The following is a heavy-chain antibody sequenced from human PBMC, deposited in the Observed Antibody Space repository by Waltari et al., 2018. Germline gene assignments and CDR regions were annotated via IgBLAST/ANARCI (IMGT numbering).Heavy chain of an antibody. J-gene: IGHJ3*02. CDR2: INHSGST. V-gene: IGHV4-34*01. Sequence: QVQLQQWGAGLLKPSETLSLTCAVYGGSFSGYYWSWIRQPPGKGLEWIGEINHSGSTNSTPSLKSRVTRSVDTSKNQFSLKLSSVTAADTAVYYCQSVGYQLLGGSAFDIWGQGTMVTVSS. D-gene: IGHD2-2*01. CDR1: GGSFSGYY. CDR3: QSVGYQLLGGSAFDI.